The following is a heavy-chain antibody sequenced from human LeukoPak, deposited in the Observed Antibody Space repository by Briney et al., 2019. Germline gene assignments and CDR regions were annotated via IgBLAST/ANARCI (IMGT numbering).Heavy chain of an antibody. J-gene: IGHJ4*02. CDR1: GGSISSGSYF. D-gene: IGHD2-21*02. CDR3: ARRGDWRFDS. CDR2: SYVSGST. V-gene: IGHV4-61*02. Sequence: SESLSLTSTVSGGSISSGSYFWSWTRQPAGKGLEWIWRSYVSGSTSYNPSLKSRVTISVDTSKNQFSLNLSSVTAADTAVYYCARRGDWRFDSWGQGTLVTVSS.